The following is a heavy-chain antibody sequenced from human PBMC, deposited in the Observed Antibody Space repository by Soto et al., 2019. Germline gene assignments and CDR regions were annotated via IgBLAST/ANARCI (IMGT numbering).Heavy chain of an antibody. CDR3: ARGDSSSGLDP. CDR2: ISAYNGNT. Sequence: QVQVVQSGTEVKKPGASVKVSCKASGYTFTSYGISWVRQAPGQGLEWMGWISAYNGNTNYAQIFQGRVTLTTDTSTTTAYMELRSLRSEDTAVYYCARGDSSSGLDPWGQGTLVTVSS. J-gene: IGHJ5*02. D-gene: IGHD6-6*01. CDR1: GYTFTSYG. V-gene: IGHV1-18*01.